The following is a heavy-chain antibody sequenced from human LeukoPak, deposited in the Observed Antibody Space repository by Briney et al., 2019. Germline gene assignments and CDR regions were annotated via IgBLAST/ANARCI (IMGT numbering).Heavy chain of an antibody. CDR1: GFTFSSYW. CDR3: ARDKGYAVDY. V-gene: IGHV3-74*01. Sequence: PVGSLRLSCAASGFTFSSYWMHWVRQAPGKGLVWVSLVKSDGISTNYADSVKGRFTISRDNAKNTLYLQMNSLRADDTAVYYCARDKGYAVDYWGQGTLVTVSS. D-gene: IGHD5-12*01. J-gene: IGHJ4*02. CDR2: VKSDGIST.